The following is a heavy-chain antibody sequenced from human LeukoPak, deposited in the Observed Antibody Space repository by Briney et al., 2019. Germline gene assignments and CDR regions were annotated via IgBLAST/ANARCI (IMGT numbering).Heavy chain of an antibody. J-gene: IGHJ4*02. D-gene: IGHD2-15*01. Sequence: PSETLSLTCTVSGGSISSGGYYWSWIRQHPGKGLEWIGYIYYSGSTYYNPSLKSRVTISVDTSKNQFSLKLSSVTAADTAVYYCARGGPIDCSGGSCYRTPADYWGQGTLVTVSS. CDR1: GGSISSGGYY. CDR2: IYYSGST. CDR3: ARGGPIDCSGGSCYRTPADY. V-gene: IGHV4-31*03.